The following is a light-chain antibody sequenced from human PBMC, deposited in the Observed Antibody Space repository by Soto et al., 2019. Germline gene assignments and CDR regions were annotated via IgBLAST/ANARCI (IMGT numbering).Light chain of an antibody. J-gene: IGLJ2*01. CDR1: NIGSKS. CDR3: QVWDSSGDHPVV. CDR2: YDS. V-gene: IGLV3-21*04. Sequence: SYELTQPPSVSVAPGKTARITCGGNNIGSKSVHWYQQKPGQAPVLVIYYDSDRPSGIPERFSGSNSGTTATLTISRVEAGDEADYYCQVWDSSGDHPVVFGGGTKRTVL.